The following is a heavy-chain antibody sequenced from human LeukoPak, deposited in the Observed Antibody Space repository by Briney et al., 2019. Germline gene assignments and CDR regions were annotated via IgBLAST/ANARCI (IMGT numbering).Heavy chain of an antibody. J-gene: IGHJ5*02. CDR1: GDSITGYY. CDR3: ARDSGTTGEVKFDP. V-gene: IGHV4-39*07. CDR2: IYYTGNT. Sequence: SETLSLTCSVSGDSITGYYWGWIRQPPGKGLEWIGNIYYTGNTYYNSSLKSRVTISLDTSKNQFSLKVISMTAADTAAYYCARDSGTTGEVKFDPWGQGTLVTVSS. D-gene: IGHD3-10*01.